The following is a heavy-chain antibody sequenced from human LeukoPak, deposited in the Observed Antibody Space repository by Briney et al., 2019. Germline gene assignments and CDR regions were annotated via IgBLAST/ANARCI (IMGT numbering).Heavy chain of an antibody. V-gene: IGHV3-53*04. CDR1: GFTVSSNY. CDR3: ARAVYWYDSSGYYPHFDY. Sequence: PGGSLRLSCAASGFTVSSNYMSWVRQAPGKGLEWVSVIYSGGSTYYADSVKGRFTISRHNSKNTLYLQMNSLRAEDTAVYYCARAVYWYDSSGYYPHFDYWGQGTLVTVSS. D-gene: IGHD3-22*01. CDR2: IYSGGST. J-gene: IGHJ4*02.